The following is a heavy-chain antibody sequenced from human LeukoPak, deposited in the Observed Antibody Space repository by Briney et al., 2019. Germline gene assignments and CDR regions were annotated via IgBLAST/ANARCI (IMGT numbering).Heavy chain of an antibody. D-gene: IGHD3-3*01. CDR1: GFTFGDYA. Sequence: PGGSLRLSCTASGFTFGDYAMSWVRQAPGKGLEWVGFIRSKAYGGTTEYAASVKGRFTISRDDSKSIAYLQMNSLKTEDTAVYYCTRVSIASDFWSGYYTEQGKYYFDYWGQGTLVTVSS. CDR2: IRSKAYGGTT. V-gene: IGHV3-49*04. CDR3: TRVSIASDFWSGYYTEQGKYYFDY. J-gene: IGHJ4*02.